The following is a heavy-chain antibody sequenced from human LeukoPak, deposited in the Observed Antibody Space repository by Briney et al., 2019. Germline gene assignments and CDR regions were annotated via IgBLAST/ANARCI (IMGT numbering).Heavy chain of an antibody. D-gene: IGHD5-24*01. J-gene: IGHJ4*02. CDR1: NGSFSGYY. CDR3: ARGGWLPR. CDR2: INHSGST. V-gene: IGHV4-34*01. Sequence: SETLSLTCAVYNGSFSGYYWSWIRQPPGKGLEWIGEINHSGSTNYNPPLKSRLTISVDTSKNQFSLRVNSVTAADTAVYYCARGGWLPRCGQGTLVTVSS.